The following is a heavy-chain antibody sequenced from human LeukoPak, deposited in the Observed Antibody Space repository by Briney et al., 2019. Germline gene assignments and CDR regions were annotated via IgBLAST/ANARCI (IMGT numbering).Heavy chain of an antibody. V-gene: IGHV3-53*01. CDR3: ARLGNPSGHWD. D-gene: IGHD2-21*01. CDR1: GFNVITNY. CDR2: VYSGGST. J-gene: IGHJ4*02. Sequence: GGSLRLSCAASGFNVITNYMNWVRQAPGKGLDWVSVVYSGGSTFYADSVKGRFTISRDSSKNTLYLQMNSLRAEDTAVYYCARLGNPSGHWDWGQGTLVTVSS.